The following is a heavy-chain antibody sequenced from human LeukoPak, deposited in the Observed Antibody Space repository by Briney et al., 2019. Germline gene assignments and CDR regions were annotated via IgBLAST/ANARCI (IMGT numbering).Heavy chain of an antibody. CDR1: GFTFSSYG. Sequence: GGSLRLSCAASGFTFSSYGMHWVRQAPGKGLEWVANIKQDGSEIYYVDAVKGRFTISRDNARNSLYLQMNSLRAEDTAVYYCAKFRVASYYDFWSGYRSFDYWGQGTLVTVSS. CDR2: IKQDGSEI. J-gene: IGHJ4*02. CDR3: AKFRVASYYDFWSGYRSFDY. V-gene: IGHV3-7*03. D-gene: IGHD3-3*01.